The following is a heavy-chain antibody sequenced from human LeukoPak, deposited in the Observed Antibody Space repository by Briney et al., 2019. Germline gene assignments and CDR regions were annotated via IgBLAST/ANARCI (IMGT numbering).Heavy chain of an antibody. CDR1: GYSISSGYY. CDR2: IYHSGST. V-gene: IGHV4-38-2*01. Sequence: PSETLSLTCAVSGYSISSGYYWGWIRQPPGKGLEWIGSIYHSGSTYYNPSLKSRVTISVDTSKNQSSLKLSSVTAADTAVYYCARHGSPELRYFDWLIYTGDYWGQGTLVTVSS. J-gene: IGHJ4*02. CDR3: ARHGSPELRYFDWLIYTGDY. D-gene: IGHD3-9*01.